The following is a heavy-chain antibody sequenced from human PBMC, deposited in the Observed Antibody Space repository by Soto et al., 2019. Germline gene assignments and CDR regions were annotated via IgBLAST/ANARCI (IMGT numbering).Heavy chain of an antibody. CDR2: IYHSGST. Sequence: QVQLQESGPGLVKPSVTLSLTCAVSGGSISSSNWLSWVRKPPGNGLEWIGEIYHSGSTTYNPSLKSRVTISVNKSKNQFSLKRSSVTAADTAVYYCERVVGGYYYGMDVWGQGTTVTVSS. J-gene: IGHJ6*02. D-gene: IGHD2-2*01. V-gene: IGHV4-4*02. CDR3: ERVVGGYYYGMDV. CDR1: GGSISSSNW.